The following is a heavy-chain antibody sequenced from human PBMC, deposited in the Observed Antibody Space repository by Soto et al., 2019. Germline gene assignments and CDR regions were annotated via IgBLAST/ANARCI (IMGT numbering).Heavy chain of an antibody. CDR2: MNPNSGNT. Sequence: ASVKVSCKASGYTFTSYDINWVRQATGQGLEWMGWMNPNSGNTGYAQKFQGRVTMTRNTSISTAYMELSGLRSEDTAVYYCARGGYFDWLLSPYYYYYYMDVWGKGTTVTVSS. D-gene: IGHD3-9*01. CDR1: GYTFTSYD. J-gene: IGHJ6*03. CDR3: ARGGYFDWLLSPYYYYYYMDV. V-gene: IGHV1-8*01.